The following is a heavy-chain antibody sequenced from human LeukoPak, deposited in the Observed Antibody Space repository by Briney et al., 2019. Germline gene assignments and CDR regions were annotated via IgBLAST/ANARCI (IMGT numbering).Heavy chain of an antibody. CDR1: GFTFSSYG. CDR2: ISGSGGST. CDR3: AKDMDLGLYYYYSMDV. J-gene: IGHJ6*03. Sequence: GGSLRLSCAASGFTFSSYGMSWVRQAPGKGLEWVSAISGSGGSTYYADSVKGRFTISRDNSKNTLYLQMNSLRAEDTAVYYCAKDMDLGLYYYYSMDVWGKGTTVTISS. D-gene: IGHD3-10*01. V-gene: IGHV3-23*01.